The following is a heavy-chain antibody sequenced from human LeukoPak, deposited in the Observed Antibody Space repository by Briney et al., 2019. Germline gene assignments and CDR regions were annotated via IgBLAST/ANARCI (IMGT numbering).Heavy chain of an antibody. CDR2: ISAYNGNT. J-gene: IGHJ4*02. CDR3: ARVADPFWSGYYGY. V-gene: IGHV1-18*01. D-gene: IGHD3-3*01. CDR1: GYTFTSYG. Sequence: GASVKVSCKASGYTFTSYGISWVRQAPGQGLEWMGWISAYNGNTNYAQKLQGRVTMTTDTSTSTAYMELRSLRSDDTAVYYCARVADPFWSGYYGYWGQGTLVTVSS.